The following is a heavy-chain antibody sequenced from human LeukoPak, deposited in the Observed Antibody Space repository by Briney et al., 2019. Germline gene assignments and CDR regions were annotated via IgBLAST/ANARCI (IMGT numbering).Heavy chain of an antibody. D-gene: IGHD1/OR15-1a*01. CDR2: IYSRGDT. CDR3: ARSNCNSCYLGVWYYFDY. CDR1: EFTVSSNY. Sequence: PGGSLRLSCAASEFTVSSNYMSWVRQAPGKGLEWVSVIYSRGDTYYADSVKGRFTISRDDSKNTLYLQMNSLRAEDTAMYYCARSNCNSCYLGVWYYFDYWGQGTLVTVSS. V-gene: IGHV3-66*01. J-gene: IGHJ4*02.